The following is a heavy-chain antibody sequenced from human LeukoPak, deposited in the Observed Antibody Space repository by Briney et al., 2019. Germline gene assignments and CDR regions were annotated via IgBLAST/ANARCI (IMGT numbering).Heavy chain of an antibody. J-gene: IGHJ6*02. V-gene: IGHV1-18*01. D-gene: IGHD2-2*02. CDR1: GYTFTSYG. Sequence: GASVKVSCKASGYTFTSYGISWVRQAPGQGLEWMGRISANNGNTNYAQKLQGRVTLTTDTSTSTAYMELSSLRSEDTAVYYCAREEDIVVVPAAIHYYYGMDVWGQGTTVTVSS. CDR3: AREEDIVVVPAAIHYYYGMDV. CDR2: ISANNGNT.